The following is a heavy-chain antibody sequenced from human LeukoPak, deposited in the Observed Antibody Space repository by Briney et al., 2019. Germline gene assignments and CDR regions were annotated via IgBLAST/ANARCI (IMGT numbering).Heavy chain of an antibody. Sequence: GGSLRLSCAASGFTFSSYSMNWVRQAPGKGLEWVSYISSSSSTIYYADSVKGRFTISRDNAKNSLYLQMNSLRAEDTAVYYCARISLDYYDSSGYPDNWGQGTLVTVSS. CDR1: GFTFSSYS. J-gene: IGHJ4*02. V-gene: IGHV3-48*01. D-gene: IGHD3-22*01. CDR3: ARISLDYYDSSGYPDN. CDR2: ISSSSSTI.